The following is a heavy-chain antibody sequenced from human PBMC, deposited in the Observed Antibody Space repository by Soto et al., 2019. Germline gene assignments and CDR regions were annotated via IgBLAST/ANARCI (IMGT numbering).Heavy chain of an antibody. J-gene: IGHJ4*02. CDR1: GFSFSDQY. CDR3: ARAKNWNPNYFDY. Sequence: QVQLVESGGGLVKPGGSLRLSCAASGFSFSDQYMTWIRQAPGKGLEWISYISDSGNTRYYADSVKGRFTISRDNAKRSLYLQTSSLRAEDTAVYYCARAKNWNPNYFDYWGQGTLVTVSS. V-gene: IGHV3-11*01. D-gene: IGHD1-1*01. CDR2: ISDSGNTR.